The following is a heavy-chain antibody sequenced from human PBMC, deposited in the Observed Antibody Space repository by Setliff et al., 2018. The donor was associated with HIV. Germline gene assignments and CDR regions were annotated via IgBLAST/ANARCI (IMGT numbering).Heavy chain of an antibody. J-gene: IGHJ6*03. CDR2: INPNSGGT. V-gene: IGHV1-2*02. CDR3: ARVPVSNYYYYMDV. CDR1: GYRFNTYG. Sequence: ASVKVSCKASGYRFNTYGISWVRQAPGQGLEWTGWINPNSGGTNYAQKFQGRVTMTRDTSISTAYMELRSLRSADSAVYYCARVPVSNYYYYMDVWGKGTTVTVSS.